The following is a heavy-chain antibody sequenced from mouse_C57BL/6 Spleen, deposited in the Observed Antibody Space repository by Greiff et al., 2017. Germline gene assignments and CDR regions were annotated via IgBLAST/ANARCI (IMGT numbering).Heavy chain of an antibody. CDR1: GYSFTGYY. Sequence: DVKLVESGPELVKPGASVKISCKASGYSFTGYYMNWVKQSPEKSLEWIGEINPSTGGTTYNQKFKAKATLTVDKSSSTAYMQLKSLTSEDSAVYYCAREGFDYWGQGTTLTVSS. V-gene: IGHV1-42*01. J-gene: IGHJ2*01. CDR3: AREGFDY. CDR2: INPSTGGT.